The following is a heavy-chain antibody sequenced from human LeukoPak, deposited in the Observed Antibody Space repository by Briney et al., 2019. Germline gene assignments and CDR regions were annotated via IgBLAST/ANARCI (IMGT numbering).Heavy chain of an antibody. V-gene: IGHV3-21*01. J-gene: IGHJ6*03. CDR3: ARRIKTQSIAVAGKGNVYYYFYMDV. Sequence: GGSLRLSCAASGFTFSSYSMNWVRQAPGKGLEWVSSISSSSSYIYYADSVKGRFTISRDNAKNSLYLQMNSLRAEDTAVYCCARRIKTQSIAVAGKGNVYYYFYMDVWGGGTTVTVSS. CDR1: GFTFSSYS. CDR2: ISSSSSYI. D-gene: IGHD6-19*01.